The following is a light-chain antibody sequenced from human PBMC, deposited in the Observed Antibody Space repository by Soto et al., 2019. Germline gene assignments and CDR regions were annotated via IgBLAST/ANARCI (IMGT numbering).Light chain of an antibody. J-gene: IGKJ1*01. CDR3: QQCHRYLT. CDR1: ESMSNC. Sequence: DIKMTQSPSTLSASVGDRVTITCRASESMSNCLAWYQQKPGKAPKLLISGASSLQSGVPSRFSGSASGTEFTLTISSLQPDDIATYYCQQCHRYLTFGQGTKV. V-gene: IGKV1-5*01. CDR2: GAS.